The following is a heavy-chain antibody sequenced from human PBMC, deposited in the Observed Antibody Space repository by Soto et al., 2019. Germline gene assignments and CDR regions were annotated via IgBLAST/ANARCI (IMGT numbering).Heavy chain of an antibody. J-gene: IGHJ4*02. CDR3: ARAGAVAAFYFDQ. D-gene: IGHD6-13*01. Sequence: SETLSLTCTVSGGSITSDYYYWSWIRQPPGKGMEWIGYIYYNGRTYYNPSLKSRISISVETSANQLSLRLDSVTAADTAVYYCARAGAVAAFYFDQWGQGTLVTVSS. V-gene: IGHV4-30-4*01. CDR2: IYYNGRT. CDR1: GGSITSDYYY.